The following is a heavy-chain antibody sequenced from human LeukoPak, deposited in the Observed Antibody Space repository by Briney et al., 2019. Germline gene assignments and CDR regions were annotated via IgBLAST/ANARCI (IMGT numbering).Heavy chain of an antibody. J-gene: IGHJ4*02. CDR1: GFTFSSYW. CDR2: IKQDGSEK. V-gene: IGHV3-7*01. D-gene: IGHD3-3*01. CDR3: ARDWGSGYLPFVY. Sequence: GGSLRLSCAASGFTFSSYWMSWVRQAPGKGLEWVANIKQDGSEKYYVDSVKGRFTISRDNAKNSLYLQMNSLRAEDTAVYYCARDWGSGYLPFVYWGQGTLVTVSS.